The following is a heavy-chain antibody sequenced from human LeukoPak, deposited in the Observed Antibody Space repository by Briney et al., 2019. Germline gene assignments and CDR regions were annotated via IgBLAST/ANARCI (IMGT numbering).Heavy chain of an antibody. D-gene: IGHD1-7*01. CDR3: ARHFNWNYGREYYYYYMDV. Sequence: PGESLKISCKGSGYSFTSYWIGWVRQMPGKGLEWMGIIYPGDSDTRYSPSFQGQVTISADKSISTAYLQWSSLKASDTAMYYCARHFNWNYGREYYYYYMDVWGKGTTVTVSS. CDR2: IYPGDSDT. V-gene: IGHV5-51*01. J-gene: IGHJ6*03. CDR1: GYSFTSYW.